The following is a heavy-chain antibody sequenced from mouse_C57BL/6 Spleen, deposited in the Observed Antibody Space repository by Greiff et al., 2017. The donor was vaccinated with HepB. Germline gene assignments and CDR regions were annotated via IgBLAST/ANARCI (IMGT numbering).Heavy chain of an antibody. V-gene: IGHV14-1*01. D-gene: IGHD2-5*01. CDR2: IDPEDGDN. CDR3: TSYSNYEGWYFDV. J-gene: IGHJ1*03. CDR1: GFNIKDYY. Sequence: VQLQQSGAELVRPGASVKLSCTASGFNIKDYYMHWVKQRPEQGLEWIGRIDPEDGDNEYAPKFQGKATMTADTSSNTAYLQLSSLTSEDTAVYYCTSYSNYEGWYFDVWGTGTTVTVSS.